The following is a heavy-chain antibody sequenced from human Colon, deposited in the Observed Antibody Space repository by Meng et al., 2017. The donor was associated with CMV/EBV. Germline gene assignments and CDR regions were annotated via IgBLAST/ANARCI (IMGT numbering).Heavy chain of an antibody. Sequence: QVELGRFGAEVKKPGSSVTVSCKASGGTFSSYAISWVRQAPGQGLEWMGGIIPIFGTANYAQKFQGRVTITADESTSTAYMELSSLRSEDTAVYYCARDIDSAEGYWGQGTLVTVSS. CDR3: ARDIDSAEGY. CDR2: IIPIFGTA. CDR1: GGTFSSYA. D-gene: IGHD1-26*01. V-gene: IGHV1-69*12. J-gene: IGHJ4*02.